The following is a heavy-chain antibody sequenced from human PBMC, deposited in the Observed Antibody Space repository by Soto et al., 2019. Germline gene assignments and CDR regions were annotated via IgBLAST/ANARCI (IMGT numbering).Heavy chain of an antibody. CDR3: ARGYTYDSGSYFGMDV. J-gene: IGHJ6*02. D-gene: IGHD3-10*01. V-gene: IGHV1-69*02. CDR2: IIPILNIA. Sequence: QVQLVQSGAEVKKPGSSVKVSCKVSGVTFSSYIISWVRQAPRQGLEWMGRIIPILNIANYAQKFQGRVTITADKSTSTAYMELNSLRSEDTAVYYCARGYTYDSGSYFGMDVWGQGTTVTVSS. CDR1: GVTFSSYI.